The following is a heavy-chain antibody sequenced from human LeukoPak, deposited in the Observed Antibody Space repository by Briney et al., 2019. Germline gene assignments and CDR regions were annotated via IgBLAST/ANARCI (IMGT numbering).Heavy chain of an antibody. D-gene: IGHD3-10*01. V-gene: IGHV3-30*02. Sequence: GGSLRLSCAASGFTFSSYGMHWVRQAPGKGLEWVACSMYDGSNKYYSDYVKGRFTISRDNSKNTLYLQMNSLRAEHTAVYHCANDRHYGSGSYFTFDYWGQGTLVTVSS. CDR1: GFTFSSYG. CDR2: SMYDGSNK. CDR3: ANDRHYGSGSYFTFDY. J-gene: IGHJ4*02.